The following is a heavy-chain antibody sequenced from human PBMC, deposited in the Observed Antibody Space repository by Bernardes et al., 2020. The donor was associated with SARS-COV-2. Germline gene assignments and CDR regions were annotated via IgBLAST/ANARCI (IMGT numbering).Heavy chain of an antibody. V-gene: IGHV4-59*12. J-gene: IGHJ2*01. D-gene: IGHD2-21*01. CDR1: CDASSGFH. Sequence: SAKRSLSPTFSCDASSGFHFNWIRPPPGKGLGWIWDNFGSGSRKYSPSLESRVTILLDTAKNQFSLKLISVTAADTAVYYCARGKMTVIQGVIPQLDLWGRGTLVTVTA. CDR2: NFGSGSR. CDR3: ARGKMTVIQGVIPQLDL.